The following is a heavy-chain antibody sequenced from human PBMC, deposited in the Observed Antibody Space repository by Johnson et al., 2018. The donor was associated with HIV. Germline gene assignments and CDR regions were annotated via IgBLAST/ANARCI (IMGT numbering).Heavy chain of an antibody. D-gene: IGHD1-26*01. CDR3: AKDRRELTPDAFDI. CDR1: GFSFSRYW. J-gene: IGHJ3*02. V-gene: IGHV3-7*03. CDR2: IKQDGSEK. Sequence: VQVVESGGGLVQPGGSLRLSCAASGFSFSRYWMSWVRQAPGKGLEWVANIKQDGSEKYYVDSVKGRFTISRDNAKNSLYLQMNSLRAEDTAVYYCAKDRRELTPDAFDIWGQGTMVTVSS.